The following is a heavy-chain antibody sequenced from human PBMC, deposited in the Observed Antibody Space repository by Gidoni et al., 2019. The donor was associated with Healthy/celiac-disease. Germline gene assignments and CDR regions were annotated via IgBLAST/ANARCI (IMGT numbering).Heavy chain of an antibody. V-gene: IGHV4-39*01. D-gene: IGHD4-4*01. Sequence: QLQLQESGPGLVKPSETLSLTCTVSGGSISSSSYYWGWIRQPPGKGLEWIGSIYYSVSTYYNPSLKSRVTISVDTSKNQFSLKLSSVTAADTAVYYCARRSMTTVTTGWFDPWGQGTLVTVSS. CDR3: ARRSMTTVTTGWFDP. CDR2: IYYSVST. CDR1: GGSISSSSYY. J-gene: IGHJ5*02.